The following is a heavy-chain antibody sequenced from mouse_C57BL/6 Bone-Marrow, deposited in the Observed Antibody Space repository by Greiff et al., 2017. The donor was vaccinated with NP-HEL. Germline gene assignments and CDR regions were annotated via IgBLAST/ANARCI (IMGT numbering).Heavy chain of an antibody. CDR1: GYTFTDYY. Sequence: QVHVKQSGAELVRPGASVKLSCKASGYTFTDYYINWVKQRPGQGLEWIARIYPGSGNTYYNEKFKGKATLTAEKSSSTAYMQLSSLTSEDSAVYFCARRGRTLDYWGQGTTLTVSS. CDR2: IYPGSGNT. J-gene: IGHJ2*01. V-gene: IGHV1-76*01. CDR3: ARRGRTLDY.